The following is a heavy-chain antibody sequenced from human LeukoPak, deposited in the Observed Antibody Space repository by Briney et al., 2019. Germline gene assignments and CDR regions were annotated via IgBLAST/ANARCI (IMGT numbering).Heavy chain of an antibody. CDR2: INPSGANT. Sequence: ASVKVSCKTSGYTFTNFYMHWVRQAPGQGLEWMGIINPSGANTGYAQKFQGRVTMTRDTSTSTVYMELSSLRSQDTAVYYCARTDDCSSTSCSGEPSFDYWGQGTLVTVSS. J-gene: IGHJ4*02. V-gene: IGHV1-46*01. D-gene: IGHD2-2*01. CDR3: ARTDDCSSTSCSGEPSFDY. CDR1: GYTFTNFY.